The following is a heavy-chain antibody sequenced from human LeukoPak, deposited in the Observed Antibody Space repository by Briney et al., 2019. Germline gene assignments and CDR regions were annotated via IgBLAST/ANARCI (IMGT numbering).Heavy chain of an antibody. V-gene: IGHV3-23*01. CDR2: ISESGAIT. Sequence: GGSLRLSCAASGFTFSSYAMNWVRQAPGKGLKWVSGISESGAITHYADSVKGRFTISRDDSKTTVFLQMNSLRAEDTAVYYCAVSVRFERVWHYFNNWGQGTQVTVSS. CDR3: AVSVRFERVWHYFNN. CDR1: GFTFSSYA. J-gene: IGHJ4*02. D-gene: IGHD3-9*01.